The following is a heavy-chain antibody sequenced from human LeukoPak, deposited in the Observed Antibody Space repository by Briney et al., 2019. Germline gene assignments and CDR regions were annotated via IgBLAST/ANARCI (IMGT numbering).Heavy chain of an antibody. CDR1: GYTFTGYY. CDR2: INPNSGGT. CDR3: ARDPVGSNYAAYYYYYMDV. Sequence: ASVKVSCKASGYTFTGYYMHWVRQAPGQGLEWMGWINPNSGGTNYAQKFQGRVTMTRDTSISTAYMELSRLRSDDTAVYYCARDPVGSNYAAYYYYYMDVWGKGTTVTVSS. J-gene: IGHJ6*03. V-gene: IGHV1-2*02. D-gene: IGHD4-11*01.